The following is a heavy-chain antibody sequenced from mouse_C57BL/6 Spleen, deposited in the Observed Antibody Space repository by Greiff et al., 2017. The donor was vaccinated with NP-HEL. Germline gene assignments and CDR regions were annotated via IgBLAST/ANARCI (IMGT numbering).Heavy chain of an antibody. CDR3: AIRGKDYYAMDY. J-gene: IGHJ4*01. CDR1: GYSITSGYY. V-gene: IGHV3-6*01. Sequence: EVQLQESGPGLVKPSQSLSLTCSVTGYSITSGYYWNWIRQFPGNKLEWMGYISYDGSNNYNPSLKNRISITRDTSKNQFFLKLNSVTTEDTATYYCAIRGKDYYAMDYWGQGTSVTVSS. CDR2: ISYDGSN.